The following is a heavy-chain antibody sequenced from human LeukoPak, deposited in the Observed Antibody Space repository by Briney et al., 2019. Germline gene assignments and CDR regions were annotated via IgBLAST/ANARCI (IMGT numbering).Heavy chain of an antibody. V-gene: IGHV3-23*01. D-gene: IGHD3-22*01. Sequence: GGSLRLSCAASGFTFSSYAMSWVRQAPGKGLQRVSAISGSGDITYYADSVKGRFTISRDNSKNTLYLQMNSLRAEDTAVYYCAKSRGIGDSSGYYFRAYYFDYWGQGTLVTVSS. J-gene: IGHJ4*02. CDR3: AKSRGIGDSSGYYFRAYYFDY. CDR1: GFTFSSYA. CDR2: ISGSGDIT.